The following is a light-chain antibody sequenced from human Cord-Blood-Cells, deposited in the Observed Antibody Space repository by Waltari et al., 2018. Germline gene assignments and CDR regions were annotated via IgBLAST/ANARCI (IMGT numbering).Light chain of an antibody. J-gene: IGKJ4*01. V-gene: IGKV1-5*01. CDR3: QQYNSYPLT. CDR2: DAS. CDR1: QSISSW. Sequence: DIQMTQSPSTLSASVGDSVTITCRASQSISSWLAWYQQKPGKAPKLLIYDASSLESWVQSRFSGSGSGTEFTLTISSLQPDDFATYYCQQYNSYPLTFGGGTKVEIK.